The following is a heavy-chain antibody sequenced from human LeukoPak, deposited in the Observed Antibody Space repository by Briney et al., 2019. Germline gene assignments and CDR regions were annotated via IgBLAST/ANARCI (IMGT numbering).Heavy chain of an antibody. D-gene: IGHD3-16*01. CDR2: IIPIFGTE. CDR3: VRASLGDVGSMRDYYYMDV. V-gene: IGHV1-69*13. Sequence: SVNVSCKASGGTFFSYGISWVRQAPGQGLEWVGGIIPIFGTEKYRQKFQGRITITADESMTTAYMELSRLRSEDTAVYYCVRASLGDVGSMRDYYYMDVWGKGTTVIISS. J-gene: IGHJ6*03. CDR1: GGTFFSYG.